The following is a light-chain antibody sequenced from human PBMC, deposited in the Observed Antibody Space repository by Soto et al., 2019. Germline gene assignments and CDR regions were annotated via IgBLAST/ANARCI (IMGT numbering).Light chain of an antibody. CDR1: QSVSRY. CDR2: DAS. V-gene: IGKV3-11*01. CDR3: QQSNSWPWT. J-gene: IGKJ1*01. Sequence: EIVLTQSPATLSLSPGERATLSCRASQSVSRYLAWYQHKVGQAPRLLIYDASNRATGIPARFSGSGSGTEFTLTISSLESEDFAVYYCQQSNSWPWTFGQGTKVDIK.